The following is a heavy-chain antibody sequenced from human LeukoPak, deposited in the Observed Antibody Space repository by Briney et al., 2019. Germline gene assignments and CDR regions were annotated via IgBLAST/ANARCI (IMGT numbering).Heavy chain of an antibody. CDR2: IYYSGST. Sequence: SETLSLTCTVSGGSISSYYWSWIRQPPGKGLEWIGYIYYSGSTNYNPSLKSRVTISVDTPKNQFSLKLSSVTAADTAVYYCARQGLASCGGDCYSAWFDPWGQGTLVTVSS. D-gene: IGHD2-21*02. CDR1: GGSISSYY. V-gene: IGHV4-59*08. J-gene: IGHJ5*02. CDR3: ARQGLASCGGDCYSAWFDP.